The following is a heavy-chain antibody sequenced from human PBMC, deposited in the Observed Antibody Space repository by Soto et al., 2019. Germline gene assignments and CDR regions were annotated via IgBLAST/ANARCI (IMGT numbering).Heavy chain of an antibody. Sequence: SETLSVTCTVSGGYIISGGCYWSWISQHPGKGLEWIGYIYYSGSTYYNPSLKSRVTISVDTSKNQFSLKLSSVTAADTAVYYCARSIVGDQGPNAFDIWGQGTMVTVSS. J-gene: IGHJ3*02. CDR1: GGYIISGGCY. V-gene: IGHV4-31*03. D-gene: IGHD1-26*01. CDR2: IYYSGST. CDR3: ARSIVGDQGPNAFDI.